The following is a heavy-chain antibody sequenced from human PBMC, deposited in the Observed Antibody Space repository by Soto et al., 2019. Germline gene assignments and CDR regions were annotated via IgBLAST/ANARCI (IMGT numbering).Heavy chain of an antibody. CDR3: ATGYIRSDNCHFTH. Sequence: DVQLVESGGGLVKPGGSLRLSCAASGFNFHTYTMTWVRQAPGKGLEWVSYISGTSETIFYADSVKGRFTISRDNAKNALYLQLHSLRDEETAVYYCATGYIRSDNCHFTHWGQGTLVTVSS. D-gene: IGHD5-12*01. V-gene: IGHV3-48*02. CDR1: GFNFHTYT. CDR2: ISGTSETI. J-gene: IGHJ4*02.